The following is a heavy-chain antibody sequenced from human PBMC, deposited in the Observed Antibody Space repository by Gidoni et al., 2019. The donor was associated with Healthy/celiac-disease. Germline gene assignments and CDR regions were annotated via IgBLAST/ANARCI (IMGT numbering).Heavy chain of an antibody. CDR1: GGSISSYY. J-gene: IGHJ4*02. Sequence: QVQLQESGPGLVKPSETLSLTCTVSGGSISSYYWSWIRQPPGKGLEWIGYIYYSGSTNYNPSLKSRVTISVDTSKNQFSLKLSSVTAADTAVYYCAREIADYYDSSGSRGYYFDYWGQGTLVTVSS. CDR3: AREIADYYDSSGSRGYYFDY. CDR2: IYYSGST. V-gene: IGHV4-59*01. D-gene: IGHD3-22*01.